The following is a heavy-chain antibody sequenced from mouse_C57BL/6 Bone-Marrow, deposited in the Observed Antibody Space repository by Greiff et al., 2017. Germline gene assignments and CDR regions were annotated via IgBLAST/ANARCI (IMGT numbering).Heavy chain of an antibody. CDR1: GYTFTSYW. J-gene: IGHJ4*01. Sequence: QVQLQQPGAELVKPGASVKLSCKASGYTFTSYWMHWVKQRPGQGLEWIGMIHPNSGSTNYNEKFKSKATLTVDKSSSTAYMQLSSPTSADSAVYYCARWLLSYYAMDYWGQGTSVTVSS. CDR2: IHPNSGST. CDR3: ARWLLSYYAMDY. V-gene: IGHV1-64*01. D-gene: IGHD2-3*01.